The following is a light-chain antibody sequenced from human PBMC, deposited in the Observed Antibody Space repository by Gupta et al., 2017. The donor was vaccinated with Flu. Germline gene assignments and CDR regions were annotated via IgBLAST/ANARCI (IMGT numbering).Light chain of an antibody. J-gene: IGKJ2*01. V-gene: IGKV4-1*01. Sequence: NCKSSQSILYNSNNKNYLAWYKQTPGQSPKLLIYWASTRESGVPDRFSGSGSGTDFTLTISSPQAEDAAVYYCHQYYSIPVTFGQGTKLEIK. CDR2: WAS. CDR3: HQYYSIPVT. CDR1: QSILYNSNNKNY.